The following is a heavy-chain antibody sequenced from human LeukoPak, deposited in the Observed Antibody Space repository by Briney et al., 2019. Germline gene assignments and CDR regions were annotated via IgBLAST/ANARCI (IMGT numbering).Heavy chain of an antibody. V-gene: IGHV4-30-4*01. CDR2: IYYSGST. Sequence: PSQTLSLTCTVSGGSISSGDYYWSWIRQPPGKGLEWIGYIYYSGSTYSNPSLKSRVTISVDTSKNQFSLKLNSVTAADTAVYYCASRLVVTAGWYFDLWGRGTLVTVSS. D-gene: IGHD2-21*02. CDR1: GGSISSGDYY. J-gene: IGHJ2*01. CDR3: ASRLVVTAGWYFDL.